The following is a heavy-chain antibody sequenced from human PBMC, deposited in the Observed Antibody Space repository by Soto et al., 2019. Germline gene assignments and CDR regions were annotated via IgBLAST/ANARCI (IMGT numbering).Heavy chain of an antibody. CDR2: MNTKSGGT. V-gene: IGHV1-2*02. D-gene: IGHD2-15*01. J-gene: IGHJ3*02. CDR3: MREDIEYRDGLCVALDI. CDR1: GYTFSGYY. Sequence: SVKVSCKASGYTFSGYYTHWVRQAPGQGLERMGWMNTKSGGTYFAQKIQCRVTLTRDTSISPAYMEVNRLRSEGPVVYFCMREDIEYRDGLCVALDIWGLGATVSVS.